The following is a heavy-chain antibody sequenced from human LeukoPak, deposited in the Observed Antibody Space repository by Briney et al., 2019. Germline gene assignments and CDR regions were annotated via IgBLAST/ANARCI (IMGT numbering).Heavy chain of an antibody. D-gene: IGHD2-2*01. J-gene: IGHJ5*02. CDR2: IYYSGST. Sequence: PSETLSLTCTVSGGSISSYYWSWIRQPPGKGLEWIGYIYYSGSTYYNPSLKSRVTISVDTSKNQFSLKLSSVTAADTAVYYCAREVVVPAASKSYNWFDPWGQGTLVTVSS. CDR1: GGSISSYY. V-gene: IGHV4-59*06. CDR3: AREVVVPAASKSYNWFDP.